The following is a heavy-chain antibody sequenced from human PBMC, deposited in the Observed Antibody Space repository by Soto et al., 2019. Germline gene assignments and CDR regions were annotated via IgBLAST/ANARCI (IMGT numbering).Heavy chain of an antibody. Sequence: SATRSVTCDLSGSLPVGSLSTYFWTWIRQPPGKRLEWIVEINHSGSPNYSPSLRGRATISLDTSKQQFSLNMSSETASYTAVYFGARARSSQWSQYYYGLDVWGQGTRVTVSS. CDR2: INHSGSP. CDR3: ARARSSQWSQYYYGLDV. D-gene: IGHD2-15*01. CDR1: GSLPVGSLSTYF. V-gene: IGHV4-34*01. J-gene: IGHJ6*02.